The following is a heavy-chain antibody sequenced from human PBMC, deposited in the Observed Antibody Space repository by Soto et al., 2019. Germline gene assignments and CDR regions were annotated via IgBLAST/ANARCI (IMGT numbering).Heavy chain of an antibody. CDR2: MSFDGSNK. J-gene: IGHJ6*02. D-gene: IGHD1-1*01. CDR1: GLTFKKYD. Sequence: GGSLRLSCVASGLTFKKYDMHWVRQAPGKGLEWVALMSFDGSNKYYADSVRGRFTISSDNSKSTLYLQMDILRPEDTAVYYCAKEFGWELQLSHPYYNSGMDVWGQGTTVTVS. V-gene: IGHV3-30*18. CDR3: AKEFGWELQLSHPYYNSGMDV.